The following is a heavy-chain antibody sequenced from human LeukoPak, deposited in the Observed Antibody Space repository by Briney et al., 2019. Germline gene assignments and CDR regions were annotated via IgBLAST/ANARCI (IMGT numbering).Heavy chain of an antibody. CDR3: ARDSHYCSSTSCYLDYFDY. J-gene: IGHJ4*02. D-gene: IGHD2-2*01. V-gene: IGHV4-4*07. Sequence: PSETLSLTCTVSGGSISSYYWSWIRQPAGKGLEWIGRIYTSGSTNYNPSLKSRVTISVDKSKNQFSLKLSSVTAADTAEYYCARDSHYCSSTSCYLDYFDYWGQGTLVTVSS. CDR2: IYTSGST. CDR1: GGSISSYY.